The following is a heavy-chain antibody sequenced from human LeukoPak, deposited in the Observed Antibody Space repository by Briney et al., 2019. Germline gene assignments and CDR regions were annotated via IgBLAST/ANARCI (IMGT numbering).Heavy chain of an antibody. D-gene: IGHD2-15*01. CDR1: GYTFTCYD. Sequence: GASVNVSCTASGYTFTCYDFGWVRQATGPGLEWMGWMNPNSGNTGYAQKFQGRVTMTRNTSISTAYMELSSLRSEDTAVYYCAVTAATWAIYYFDYWGQGTLVTVSS. J-gene: IGHJ4*02. V-gene: IGHV1-8*01. CDR3: AVTAATWAIYYFDY. CDR2: MNPNSGNT.